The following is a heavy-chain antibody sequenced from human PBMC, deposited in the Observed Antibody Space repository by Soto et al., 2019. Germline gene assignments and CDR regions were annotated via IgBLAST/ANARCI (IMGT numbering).Heavy chain of an antibody. CDR1: GFTVSNNY. V-gene: IGHV3-53*01. D-gene: IGHD3-10*01. J-gene: IGHJ4*02. CDR3: GTSPGGGGY. Sequence: EVQLVESGGGLIQPGGSLRLSCAVSGFTVSNNYMSWVRQAPGKGLEGVSVIYSGGYTAYGDSVKGRFTISRDNSKNPLILPIETVEPGHPPFFYWGTSPGGGGYWGQGTLVTVSS. CDR2: IYSGGYT.